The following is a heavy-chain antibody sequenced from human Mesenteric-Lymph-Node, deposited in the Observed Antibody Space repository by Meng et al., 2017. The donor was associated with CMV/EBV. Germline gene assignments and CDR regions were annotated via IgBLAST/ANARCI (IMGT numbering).Heavy chain of an antibody. CDR1: RFIFSTYG. V-gene: IGHV3-30*02. J-gene: IGHJ4*02. Sequence: GGSLRLSCTASRFIFSTYGMHWVRQAQGKGLEWLTYIRFDGSEKVYSDSVRGRFTVSRDNSRNILYLQMNSLRPEDTALYYCAYYSSSGYYFDYWGQGTLVTVSS. CDR2: IRFDGSEK. CDR3: AYYSSSGYYFDY. D-gene: IGHD6-13*01.